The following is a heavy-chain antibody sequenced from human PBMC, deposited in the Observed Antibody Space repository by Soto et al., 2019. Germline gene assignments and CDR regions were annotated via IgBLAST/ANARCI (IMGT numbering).Heavy chain of an antibody. V-gene: IGHV3-23*01. CDR2: ISGTGVPT. J-gene: IGHJ4*02. CDR1: GFDFSNYA. Sequence: LRLSCAASGFDFSNYAMSWVRQAPGKGLECISLISGTGVPTLYAESVKGRFSVSRDSAKNSLYLQMNSLRAEDTAVYYCARSSVISGSYSGYFASWGQGALVTVSS. D-gene: IGHD1-26*01. CDR3: ARSSVISGSYSGYFAS.